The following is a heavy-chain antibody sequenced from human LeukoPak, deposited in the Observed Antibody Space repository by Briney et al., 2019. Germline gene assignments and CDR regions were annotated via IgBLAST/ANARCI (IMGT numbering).Heavy chain of an antibody. V-gene: IGHV4-61*01. CDR2: IYYSGGT. CDR3: ARDIAAAGTNCFDP. J-gene: IGHJ5*02. CDR1: GGSVSSGSYY. Sequence: SETLSLTCTVSGGSVSSGSYYWSWIRQPTGKGLEWIGYIYYSGGTNYNPSLKSRVTISVDTSKNQFSLKLSSVTAADTAVYYCARDIAAAGTNCFDPWGKGTLVTVSS. D-gene: IGHD6-13*01.